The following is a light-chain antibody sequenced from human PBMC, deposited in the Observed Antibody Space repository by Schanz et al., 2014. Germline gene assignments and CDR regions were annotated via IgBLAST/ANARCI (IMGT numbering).Light chain of an antibody. CDR1: SSDIGGYNY. Sequence: QSALTQPASVSGSPGQSITISCTGTSSDIGGYNYVSWYQQHPGKAPKLMIYEGSKRPSGVSNRFSGSKSGNTASLTISGLQAEDEADYYCSSYTSSSTLRGVFGGGTKVTVL. CDR2: EGS. J-gene: IGLJ3*02. V-gene: IGLV2-14*01. CDR3: SSYTSSSTLRGV.